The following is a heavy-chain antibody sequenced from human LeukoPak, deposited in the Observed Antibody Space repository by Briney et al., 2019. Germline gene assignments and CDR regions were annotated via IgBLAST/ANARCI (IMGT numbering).Heavy chain of an antibody. D-gene: IGHD6-13*01. Sequence: GESLKISCKGSGYSFTYYWIAWVRQMPGKGLEWMGIIDPADSYTKYSPSIQGQVTISADKSISTAYLQWSSLKASDTAMYYCARLRGDSSSWYYFDHWGQGTLVTVSS. CDR1: GYSFTYYW. CDR3: ARLRGDSSSWYYFDH. J-gene: IGHJ4*02. CDR2: IDPADSYT. V-gene: IGHV5-51*01.